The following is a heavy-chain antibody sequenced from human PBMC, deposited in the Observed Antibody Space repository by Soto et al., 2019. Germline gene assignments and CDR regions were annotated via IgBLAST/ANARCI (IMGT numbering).Heavy chain of an antibody. J-gene: IGHJ3*02. CDR1: GGPLSTYY. V-gene: IGHV4-59*01. D-gene: IGHD2-2*01. CDR3: ERDAGYQLTGAFDI. Sequence: QVQLPESGPGLVKPSEPLSLTCTVSGGPLSTYYWSWIRQSPGKGLEWIGFIAYIGTTQYNPSFKSRVTLSVETSKNQFSLSLTSVSAEDTAVYYCERDAGYQLTGAFDIWGPGTMVAVAS. CDR2: IAYIGTT.